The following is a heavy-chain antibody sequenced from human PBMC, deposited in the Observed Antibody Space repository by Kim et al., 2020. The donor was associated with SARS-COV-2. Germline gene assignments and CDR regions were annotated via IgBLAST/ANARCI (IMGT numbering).Heavy chain of an antibody. V-gene: IGHV3-30*18. Sequence: GGSLRLSCAASGFTFSSYGMHWVRQAPGKGLEWMAVISYDGSNKYYADSVKGRFTISRDNSKNTLYLQMNSLRAEDTAVYYCAKDYCSGGSCYSGDYYYYYGMDVWGQGTTVTVSS. CDR1: GFTFSSYG. CDR2: ISYDGSNK. D-gene: IGHD2-15*01. CDR3: AKDYCSGGSCYSGDYYYYYGMDV. J-gene: IGHJ6*02.